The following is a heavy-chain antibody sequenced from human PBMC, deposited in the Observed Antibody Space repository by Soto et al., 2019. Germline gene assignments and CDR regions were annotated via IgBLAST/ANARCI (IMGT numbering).Heavy chain of an antibody. D-gene: IGHD2-2*01. CDR1: GYTFTSYG. J-gene: IGHJ4*02. Sequence: ASVKVSFKASGYTFTSYGISWLRQAPGQGLEWMGWISAYNGNTNYARKLQGRVTMTTDTSTSTAYMELRSLRSDDTAVYYCARVGGYCSSTSCYADWGQGTLVTVSS. V-gene: IGHV1-18*01. CDR2: ISAYNGNT. CDR3: ARVGGYCSSTSCYAD.